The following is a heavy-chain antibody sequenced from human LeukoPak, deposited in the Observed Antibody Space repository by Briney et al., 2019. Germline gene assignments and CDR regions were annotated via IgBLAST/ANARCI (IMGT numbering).Heavy chain of an antibody. CDR1: GFIFDNYA. V-gene: IGHV3-43*02. Sequence: GGSLRLSCAAPGFIFDNYAIHWVRQAPGKGLEWVSLISGDGGSTFYADSVGGRFTISRDNTRKSLSLQMSSLRSEDTALYYCARESETSGWYDYWGQGTLVTVSS. J-gene: IGHJ4*02. CDR3: ARESETSGWYDY. CDR2: ISGDGGST. D-gene: IGHD6-19*01.